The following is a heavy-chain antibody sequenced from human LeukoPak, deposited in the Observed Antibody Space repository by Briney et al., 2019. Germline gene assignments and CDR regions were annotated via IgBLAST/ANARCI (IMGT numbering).Heavy chain of an antibody. CDR2: INCLDGGA. CDR1: GYTFASYY. V-gene: IGHV1-46*03. CDR3: TRGYSSRNY. Sequence: GASVKVSCKASGYTFASYYIHWVRQAPGLGLEWVGIINCLDGGASYAQRFQGRVTMTRDTSTSTVYMDLSSLRSEDTAVYYCTRGYSSRNYWGQGTLVTVSS. J-gene: IGHJ4*02. D-gene: IGHD6-13*01.